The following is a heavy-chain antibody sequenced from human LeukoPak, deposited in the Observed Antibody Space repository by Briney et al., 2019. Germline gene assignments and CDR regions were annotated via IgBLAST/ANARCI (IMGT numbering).Heavy chain of an antibody. Sequence: GGSLRLSCAASGFTFSKAWMSWVRQAPGKGLEWVGRIKSKTDGGTTDYAAPVKGRFTISRDDSKNTLYLQMNSLKTEDTAVYYCAKVYCSGGDCSPGLFAYWGQGTLVTVSS. CDR1: GFTFSKAW. CDR2: IKSKTDGGTT. D-gene: IGHD2-21*02. J-gene: IGHJ4*02. CDR3: AKVYCSGGDCSPGLFAY. V-gene: IGHV3-15*01.